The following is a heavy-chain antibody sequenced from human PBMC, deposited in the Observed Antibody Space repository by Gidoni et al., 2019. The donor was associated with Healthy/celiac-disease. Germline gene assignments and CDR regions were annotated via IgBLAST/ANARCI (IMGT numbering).Heavy chain of an antibody. D-gene: IGHD2-15*01. CDR2: ISSSGSTI. CDR1: GFTFSSYE. CDR3: ARVGGGWQEIDY. J-gene: IGHJ4*02. V-gene: IGHV3-48*03. Sequence: EVQLVESGGGLVQSGGSLRLSCAASGFTFSSYEMNWVRQAPGKGLEWVSYISSSGSTIYYADSVKGRFTISRDNAKNSLYLQMNSLRAEDTAVYYCARVGGGWQEIDYWGQGTLVTVSS.